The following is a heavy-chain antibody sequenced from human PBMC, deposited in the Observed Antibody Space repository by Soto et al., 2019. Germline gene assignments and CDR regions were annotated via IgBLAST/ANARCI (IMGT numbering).Heavy chain of an antibody. CDR2: ISENGGTT. Sequence: EVLLLESGGGLVQPGGSLRLSCAASGFTFTSYVMSWVRQAPGKGLEWVSSISENGGTTNHADSVKGRFTMSRDNSKKTLYLQMNSRRADDTAVYYCAKLWGYGMDVWGQGTTVTVSS. V-gene: IGHV3-23*01. D-gene: IGHD3-16*01. J-gene: IGHJ6*02. CDR1: GFTFTSYV. CDR3: AKLWGYGMDV.